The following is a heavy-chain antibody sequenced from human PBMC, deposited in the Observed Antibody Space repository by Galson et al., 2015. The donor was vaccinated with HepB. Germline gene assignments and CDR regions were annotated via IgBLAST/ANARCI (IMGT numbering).Heavy chain of an antibody. CDR3: ARDDWNYSSIDY. CDR1: GFTFSSYS. Sequence: SLRLSCAASGFTFSSYSMNWVRQAPGKGLEWVSSISSSSSYIYYADSVKGRFTISRDNAKNSLYLQMNSLRAEDTAVYYCARDDWNYSSIDYWGQGTLVTVSS. V-gene: IGHV3-21*01. J-gene: IGHJ4*02. CDR2: ISSSSSYI. D-gene: IGHD1-7*01.